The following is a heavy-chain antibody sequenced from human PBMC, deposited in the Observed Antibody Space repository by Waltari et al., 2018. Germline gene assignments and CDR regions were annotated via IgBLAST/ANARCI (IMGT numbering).Heavy chain of an antibody. Sequence: EVQLLESGGGLVQPGGSLRLSCAASFFTFSSYAMSWVRQVPGKGLEWVSVIYSGGSTYYADSVKCRFTISRDNSKNTLYLQMNSLRAEDTAVYYCAKVRIDGSGSLDWGQGTLVTVSS. J-gene: IGHJ4*02. V-gene: IGHV3-23*03. CDR1: FFTFSSYA. CDR3: AKVRIDGSGSLD. CDR2: IYSGGST. D-gene: IGHD3-10*01.